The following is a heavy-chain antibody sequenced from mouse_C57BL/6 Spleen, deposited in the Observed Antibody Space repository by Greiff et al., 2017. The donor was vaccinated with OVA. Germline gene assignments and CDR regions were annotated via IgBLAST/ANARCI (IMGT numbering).Heavy chain of an antibody. CDR2: IDPETGGT. CDR3: TRSPYYCGSSYWYFDV. D-gene: IGHD1-1*01. V-gene: IGHV1-15*01. J-gene: IGHJ1*03. Sequence: QVQLQQSGAELVRPGASVTLSCKASGYTFTDYEMHWVKQTPVHGLEWIGAIDPETGGTAYNQKFKGKAILTADKSSSTAYMELRSLTSEDSAVYYCTRSPYYCGSSYWYFDVWGTGTTVTVAS. CDR1: GYTFTDYE.